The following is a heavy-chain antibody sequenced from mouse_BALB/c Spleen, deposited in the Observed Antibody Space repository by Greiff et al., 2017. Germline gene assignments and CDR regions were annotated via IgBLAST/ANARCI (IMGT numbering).Heavy chain of an antibody. V-gene: IGHV2-4-1*01. Sequence: VLLVESGPGLVQPSQCLSITCTASGFSLTSYGVHWVRQSPGKGLEWLGVIWSGGSTDYNAAFISRLSISKDNSKSQVFFKMNRLQADDTAIYCCARDLYYYFDDWGQGTTLTVSS. D-gene: IGHD1-1*01. J-gene: IGHJ2*01. CDR2: IWSGGST. CDR1: GFSLTSYG. CDR3: ARDLYYYFDD.